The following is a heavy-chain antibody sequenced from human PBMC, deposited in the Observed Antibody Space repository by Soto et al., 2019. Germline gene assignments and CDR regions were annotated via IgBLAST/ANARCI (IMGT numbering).Heavy chain of an antibody. CDR2: IYWNDDK. J-gene: IGHJ4*02. Sequence: ESGPTLVNPTQTLTLTCTFSGFSLRNSAVGVGWIRQPPGKALEWLALIYWNDDKRYSPSLKSRVTITKDTSKNQVVLTMTNMDPVDTATYFCAHSSHGSGWYLNSFFDYWGPATRVSVSS. D-gene: IGHD6-19*01. V-gene: IGHV2-5*01. CDR1: GFSLRNSAVG. CDR3: AHSSHGSGWYLNSFFDY.